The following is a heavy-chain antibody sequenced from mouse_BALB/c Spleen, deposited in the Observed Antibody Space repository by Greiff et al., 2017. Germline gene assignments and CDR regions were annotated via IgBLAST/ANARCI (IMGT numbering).Heavy chain of an antibody. CDR3: AFYFY. D-gene: IGHD2-1*01. Sequence: EVQLQQSGAELVRPGALVKLSCKASGFNIKDYYMHWVKQRPEQGLEWIGWIDPENGNTIYDPKFQGKASITADTSSNTAYLQLSSLTSEDTAVYYCAFYFYWGQGTTLTVSS. V-gene: IGHV14-1*02. J-gene: IGHJ2*01. CDR1: GFNIKDYY. CDR2: IDPENGNT.